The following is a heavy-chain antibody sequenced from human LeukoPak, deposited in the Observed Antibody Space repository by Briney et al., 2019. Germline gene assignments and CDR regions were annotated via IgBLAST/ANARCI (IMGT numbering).Heavy chain of an antibody. CDR2: ISGSGGST. J-gene: IGHJ5*02. CDR1: GFTFSSYG. V-gene: IGHV3-23*01. Sequence: PGGSLRLSCAASGFTFSSYGMSWVRQAPGKVLEWVSAISGSGGSTYYADSVKGRFTISRDNSKNTVSLQMNSLRAEDTALYYCARDLDWGAFDAWGQGTLVTVSS. D-gene: IGHD3-9*01. CDR3: ARDLDWGAFDA.